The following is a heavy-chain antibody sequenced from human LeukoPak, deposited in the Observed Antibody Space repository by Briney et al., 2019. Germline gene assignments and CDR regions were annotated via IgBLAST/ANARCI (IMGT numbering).Heavy chain of an antibody. CDR2: MNPNSGNT. V-gene: IGHV1-8*01. D-gene: IGHD1-7*01. CDR1: GYTFTSYD. Sequence: ASVKVSCKASGYTFTSYDIHWVRQATGQGLEWMGRMNPNSGNTGYAQKFQGRVTMTRNTSISTAYMELSSLRSEDTAVYYCARGGNWNYDWFDPWGQGTLVTVSS. J-gene: IGHJ5*02. CDR3: ARGGNWNYDWFDP.